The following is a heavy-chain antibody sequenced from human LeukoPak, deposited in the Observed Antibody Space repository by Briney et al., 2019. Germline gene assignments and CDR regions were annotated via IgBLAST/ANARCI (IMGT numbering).Heavy chain of an antibody. CDR3: AKYKLLSGGFDS. CDR1: VFTFTTYS. Sequence: PGGSLRLSCAASVFTFTTYSINWVRHAPGKGLEGGSEISNSGGNTYYADSVKGRFTISRDNSKNTLYLQMNSLRAEDTARYYCAKYKLLSGGFDSWGQGTLVTVSS. CDR2: ISNSGGNT. J-gene: IGHJ5*01. D-gene: IGHD1-1*01. V-gene: IGHV3-23*01.